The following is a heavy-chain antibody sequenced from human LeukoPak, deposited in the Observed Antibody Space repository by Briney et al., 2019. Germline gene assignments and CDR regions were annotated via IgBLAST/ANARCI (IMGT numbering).Heavy chain of an antibody. D-gene: IGHD3-22*01. CDR2: ISADNGNT. CDR3: ARECYDSSGYYCRGEGDFDY. Sequence: ASVKVSCKASGYTFTSYGISWVRQAPGQGLEWMGWISADNGNTNYAQKLQGRVTMNTDTSTSTAYMELRSLRSDDTAVYYCARECYDSSGYYCRGEGDFDYWGQGTLVTVSS. J-gene: IGHJ4*02. V-gene: IGHV1-18*01. CDR1: GYTFTSYG.